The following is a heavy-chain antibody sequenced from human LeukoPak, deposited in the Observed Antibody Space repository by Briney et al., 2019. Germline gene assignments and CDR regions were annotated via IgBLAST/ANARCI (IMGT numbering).Heavy chain of an antibody. CDR2: INSDGSST. Sequence: GGSLRLSCAASGFTFSSYWMHWVRQAPGKGLVWASRINSDGSSTSYADSVKGRFTISRDNAKNTLYLQMNSLRAEDTAVYYCAREDIVATQHYGMDVWGQGTTVTVSS. CDR3: AREDIVATQHYGMDV. V-gene: IGHV3-74*01. CDR1: GFTFSSYW. J-gene: IGHJ6*02. D-gene: IGHD5-12*01.